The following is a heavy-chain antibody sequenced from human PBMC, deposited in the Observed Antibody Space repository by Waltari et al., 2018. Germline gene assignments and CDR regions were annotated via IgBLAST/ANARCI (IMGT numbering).Heavy chain of an antibody. Sequence: QVQLQQWGAGLLKPSETLSLTCAVYGGSFSGYYWSWLRQPPGKGLEWIGEINHSGSTNYNPSLKSRVTISVDTSKNQFSLKLSSVTAADTAVYYCARGRTYRKYYYYYGMDVWGQGTTVTVSS. CDR3: ARGRTYRKYYYYYGMDV. CDR2: INHSGST. D-gene: IGHD1-1*01. CDR1: GGSFSGYY. J-gene: IGHJ6*02. V-gene: IGHV4-34*01.